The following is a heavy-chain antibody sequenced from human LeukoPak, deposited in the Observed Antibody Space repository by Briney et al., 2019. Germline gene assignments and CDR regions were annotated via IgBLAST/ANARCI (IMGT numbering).Heavy chain of an antibody. CDR3: AKDAQRGFDYSNSLEY. CDR2: IWPDGTEK. D-gene: IGHD4-11*01. J-gene: IGHJ4*02. Sequence: PTGGSLRLSCAGSGFTYSHFGMHWVRQAPGKGLEWVAVIWPDGTEKYYGDAVKGRFTISRDNSRNTVYLQMNNLRDDDTAVYYCAKDAQRGFDYSNSLEYWGQGTLVIVSS. V-gene: IGHV3-33*06. CDR1: GFTYSHFG.